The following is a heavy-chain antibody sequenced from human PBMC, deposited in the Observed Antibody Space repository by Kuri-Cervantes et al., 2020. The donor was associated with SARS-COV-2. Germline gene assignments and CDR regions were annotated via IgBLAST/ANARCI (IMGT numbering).Heavy chain of an antibody. CDR2: INPSGGST. J-gene: IGHJ6*03. D-gene: IGHD3-22*01. CDR1: GYTFTSQY. V-gene: IGHV1-46*01. CDR3: ALGYWGSGYPRYYYHMDV. Sequence: ASVKVSCKASGYTFTSQYLHWVRQAPGQGLEWMGIINPSGGSTSYAQKFQGRVTMTGDTSTSTVYMELSSLRSDDTAVYYCALGYWGSGYPRYYYHMDVWGKGTTVTVSS.